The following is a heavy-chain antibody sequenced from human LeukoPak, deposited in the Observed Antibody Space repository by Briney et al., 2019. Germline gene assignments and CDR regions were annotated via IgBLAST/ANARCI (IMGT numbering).Heavy chain of an antibody. V-gene: IGHV1-69*05. J-gene: IGHJ6*03. D-gene: IGHD6-19*01. CDR1: GGTFSSYA. Sequence: SVKVSCKASGGTFSSYAVSWVRQAPGQGLEWMGRIIPIFGTANYAQKFQGRVTITTDESTSTAYMELSSLRSEDTAVYYCASTGVDSSGWLYYYYYMDVWGKGTTVTVSS. CDR2: IIPIFGTA. CDR3: ASTGVDSSGWLYYYYYMDV.